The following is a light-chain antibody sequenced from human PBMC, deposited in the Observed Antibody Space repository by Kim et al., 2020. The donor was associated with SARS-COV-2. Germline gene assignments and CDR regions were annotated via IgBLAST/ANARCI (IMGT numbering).Light chain of an antibody. CDR3: QHYNNWPYT. CDR2: GAS. J-gene: IGKJ2*01. V-gene: IGKV3-15*01. CDR1: QSVSRN. Sequence: FVSPGERATLSCRASQSVSRNLAWYQQKPGQAPRLLIYGASTRATGIPASFSGSGSGTEFTLTISSLQSEDFAVYYCQHYNNWPYTFGQGTKLEI.